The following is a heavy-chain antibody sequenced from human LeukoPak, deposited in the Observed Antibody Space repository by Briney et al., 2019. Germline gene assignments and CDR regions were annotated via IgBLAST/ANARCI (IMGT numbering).Heavy chain of an antibody. CDR1: GFSFSSYA. Sequence: PGGSLRLSCAASGFSFSSYAMSWVRQAPGKGLEWVAFIRYDGSNKYYADYVKRRFPISRDNSKNTLYLQMHSLRAEDTAVYYCAKDGRRPYYESSGAYFDYWGQGTLVTVSS. CDR3: AKDGRRPYYESSGAYFDY. D-gene: IGHD3-22*01. CDR2: IRYDGSNK. V-gene: IGHV3-30*02. J-gene: IGHJ4*02.